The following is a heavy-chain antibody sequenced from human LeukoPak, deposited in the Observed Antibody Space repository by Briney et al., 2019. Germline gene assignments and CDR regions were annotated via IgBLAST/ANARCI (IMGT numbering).Heavy chain of an antibody. J-gene: IGHJ1*01. CDR1: GFTFSSYG. Sequence: GGSLRLSCAASGFTFSSYGMHWVRQAPGKGLEWVAVISYDGSNKYYADSVKGRFTISRDNSKNTLYLQMNSLRAEDTAVYYCARDLSGDYGGNSGLEYFQHWGQGTLVTVSS. V-gene: IGHV3-30*19. CDR2: ISYDGSNK. D-gene: IGHD4-23*01. CDR3: ARDLSGDYGGNSGLEYFQH.